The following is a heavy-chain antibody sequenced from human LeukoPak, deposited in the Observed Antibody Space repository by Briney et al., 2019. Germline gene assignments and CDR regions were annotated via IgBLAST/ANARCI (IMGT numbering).Heavy chain of an antibody. V-gene: IGHV3-23*01. CDR2: ISDSGGST. CDR3: ERDPSEYEWQRGWYRDF. Sequence: GGSPRLSCAASGFTFSSSAMSWVRQAPGKGLEWVSTISDSGGSTYSADSVKGRFSISRDNSKSTLALHMSNLRVEDTAVYYCERDPSEYEWQRGWYRDFWGQGSQVTVSS. CDR1: GFTFSSSA. J-gene: IGHJ4*02. D-gene: IGHD6-19*01.